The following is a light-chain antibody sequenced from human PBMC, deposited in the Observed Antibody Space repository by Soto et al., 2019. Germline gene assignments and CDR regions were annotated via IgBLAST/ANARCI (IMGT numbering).Light chain of an antibody. J-gene: IGLJ1*01. CDR2: GSG. CDR1: GSNIGASYD. V-gene: IGLV1-40*01. Sequence: QSVLTQPTSMSGAPGQRVTISCAGSGSNIGASYDVPWYQQLPGTAPKVVIYGSGNRPSGVPDRFSGSKSGTSASLAIAGLQADDEADYYCKSYDSSLSGYVFGTGTKVTVL. CDR3: KSYDSSLSGYV.